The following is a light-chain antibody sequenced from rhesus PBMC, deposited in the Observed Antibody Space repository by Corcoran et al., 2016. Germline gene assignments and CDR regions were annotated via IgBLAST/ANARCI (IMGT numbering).Light chain of an antibody. Sequence: DIQMTQSPSSLSASVGDRVTITCRASQGISNNLAWYQQNPGKVPKLLHYKAPTLQSGIPSRFSGSGSGTDFTLTSSSLQPEDFATYYCQQHNSYPPYSFGQGTKVEIK. V-gene: IGKV1-25*01. CDR3: QQHNSYPPYS. CDR2: KAP. CDR1: QGISNN. J-gene: IGKJ2*01.